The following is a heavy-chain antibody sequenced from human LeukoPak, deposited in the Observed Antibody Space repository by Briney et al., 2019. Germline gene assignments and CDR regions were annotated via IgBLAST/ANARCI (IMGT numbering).Heavy chain of an antibody. D-gene: IGHD6-13*01. CDR1: GXFISSYY. CDR3: ARGSVPYSSSWYHFDY. CDR2: IYYSGST. Sequence: SETLSFTCTGSGXFISSYYGSWIRQPPGKGLEWIGYIYYSGSTNYNPSLKSRVTISVDTSKNQFSLKLSSVTAADTAVYYCARGSVPYSSSWYHFDYWGQGTLVIVSS. V-gene: IGHV4-59*01. J-gene: IGHJ4*02.